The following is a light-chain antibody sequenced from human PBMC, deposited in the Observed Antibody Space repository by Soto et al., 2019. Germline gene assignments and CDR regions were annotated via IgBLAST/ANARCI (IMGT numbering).Light chain of an antibody. Sequence: AIQLTQSPSSLSASVGDRVTITCRASQGIRNDLGWYQQKPGKDPKLLIYAASSLQSGVPSRFSCSGSGTDFTLTISSLQPEDFATYDCLQDYNYPWTFGQFTKVEIK. CDR3: LQDYNYPWT. J-gene: IGKJ1*01. V-gene: IGKV1-6*01. CDR1: QGIRND. CDR2: AAS.